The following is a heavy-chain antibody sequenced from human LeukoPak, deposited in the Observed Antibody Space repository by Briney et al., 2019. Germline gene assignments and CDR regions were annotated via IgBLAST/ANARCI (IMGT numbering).Heavy chain of an antibody. J-gene: IGHJ4*02. D-gene: IGHD4-17*01. CDR1: GGSFSGYY. Sequence: PSETLSLTCAVYGGSFSGYYWSWIRQPPGKGLEWIGEINHSGSTNYNPSLKSRVTISVDTSKNQFSLKLSSVTAADTAVYYCAREGNGDYLRYFDYWGQGTLVTVSS. V-gene: IGHV4-34*01. CDR2: INHSGST. CDR3: AREGNGDYLRYFDY.